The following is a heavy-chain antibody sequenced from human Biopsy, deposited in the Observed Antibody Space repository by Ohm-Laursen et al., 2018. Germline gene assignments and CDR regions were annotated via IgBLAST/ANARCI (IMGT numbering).Heavy chain of an antibody. Sequence: GSLRLSCAASGFSVSSYDMNWVRQAPGKGLEWISYISETSSHIYDADSVRGRFTVARDIAKNSLYLQLNSLRVEDTAVYYCARDSSRRAREGGMDVWGQGTTVFVSS. J-gene: IGHJ6*02. CDR2: ISETSSHI. D-gene: IGHD6-6*01. V-gene: IGHV3-21*01. CDR3: ARDSSRRAREGGMDV. CDR1: GFSVSSYD.